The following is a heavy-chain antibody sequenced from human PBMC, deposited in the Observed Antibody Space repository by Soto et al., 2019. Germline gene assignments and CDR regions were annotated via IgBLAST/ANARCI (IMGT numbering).Heavy chain of an antibody. D-gene: IGHD6-6*01. CDR2: ISGFNGNT. V-gene: IGHV1-18*03. CDR1: GYTFNFYG. CDR3: ARIGVSSGHESPDFDS. J-gene: IGHJ4*02. Sequence: ASVKVSCKASGYTFNFYGITWVRQAPGQGLEWMGWISGFNGNTNYAADLQGRVTMTTDTSTSTAYMELRGLRSVDMAVYYCARIGVSSGHESPDFDSWGQGTLVTVSS.